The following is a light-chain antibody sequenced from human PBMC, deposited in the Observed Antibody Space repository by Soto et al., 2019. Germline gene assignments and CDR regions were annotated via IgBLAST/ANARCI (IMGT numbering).Light chain of an antibody. V-gene: IGKV3-15*01. CDR1: QSISNN. J-gene: IGKJ1*01. CDR3: QHYNNWPPWT. Sequence: IVMTQSPATLSGSPGEIATLSCRASQSISNNLAWYQQKPGQAPRLLIYRASTRATGIPVRFSGSGSGTDFTLTISSLQSEDFAVYYCQHYNNWPPWTFGQGTKVDIK. CDR2: RAS.